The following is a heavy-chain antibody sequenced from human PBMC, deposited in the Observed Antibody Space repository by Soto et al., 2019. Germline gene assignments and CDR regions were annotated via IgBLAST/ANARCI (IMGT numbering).Heavy chain of an antibody. D-gene: IGHD2-15*01. CDR2: ISDIGIDK. CDR3: ARVDTGWFRGGYYYYMDV. J-gene: IGHJ6*03. Sequence: GGSLRLSCAASGFTFNTYSMNWVRQAPGKGLEWVSSISDIGIDKYYADSLTGRFTISRDNAKNSLYLQMNSLRDEDTAVFYCARVDTGWFRGGYYYYMDVWGKGTTVTVSS. V-gene: IGHV3-21*01. CDR1: GFTFNTYS.